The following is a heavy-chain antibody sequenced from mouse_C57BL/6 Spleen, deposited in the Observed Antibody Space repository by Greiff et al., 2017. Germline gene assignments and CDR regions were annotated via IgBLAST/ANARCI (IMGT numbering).Heavy chain of an antibody. V-gene: IGHV1-4*01. J-gene: IGHJ4*01. CDR2: IHPSRGYT. CDR3: AVSRDDDDGGAMGD. D-gene: IGHD2-4*01. CDR1: GYTFTSYT. Sequence: QVQLKQSGAELARPGASVKMSCKASGYTFTSYTMHWVKQRPGQGLEWIGYIHPSRGYTKYNQKFKDKATLAADKSSSTAYMQLSRLTSEYSAVYYFAVSRDDDDGGAMGDRGQGATGTVAS.